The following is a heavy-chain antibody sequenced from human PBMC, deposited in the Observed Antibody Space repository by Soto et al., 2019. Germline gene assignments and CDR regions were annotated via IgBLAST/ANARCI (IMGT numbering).Heavy chain of an antibody. J-gene: IGHJ4*02. CDR2: IKQDGSEK. Sequence: GGSLRLSCAASGFTFSSYWMSWVRQAPGKGLEWVANIKQDGSEKYYVDSVKGRFTISRDNAKNSLYLQMNSLRAEDTAVYYCAREMKSITIFGVAAYYFDYWGQGTLVTVSS. D-gene: IGHD3-3*01. V-gene: IGHV3-7*05. CDR3: AREMKSITIFGVAAYYFDY. CDR1: GFTFSSYW.